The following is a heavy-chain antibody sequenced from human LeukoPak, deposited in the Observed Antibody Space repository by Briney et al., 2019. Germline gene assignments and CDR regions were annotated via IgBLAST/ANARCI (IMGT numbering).Heavy chain of an antibody. CDR1: GYTFTGYY. Sequence: ASVKVSCKASGYTFTGYYMHWVRQAPGQGLEWMGWINPNSGGTNYAQKFQGRVTMTTDTSTSTAYMELRSLRSDDTAVYYCARDSPVGPFDYWGQGTLVTVSS. D-gene: IGHD4-23*01. V-gene: IGHV1-2*02. CDR3: ARDSPVGPFDY. J-gene: IGHJ4*02. CDR2: INPNSGGT.